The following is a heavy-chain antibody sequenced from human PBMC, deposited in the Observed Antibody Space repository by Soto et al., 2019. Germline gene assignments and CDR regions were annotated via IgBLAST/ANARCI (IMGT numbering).Heavy chain of an antibody. J-gene: IGHJ6*02. D-gene: IGHD3-10*01. CDR1: GYTFTGYY. CDR2: INPNSGGT. Sequence: ASVKVSCKASGYTFTGYYMHWVRQAPGQGLEWMGWINPNSGGTNYAQKFQGWVTMTRDTSISTAYMELSRLRSDDTAVYYCARDFYGSGSYFDYYGMDVWGQGTTVTVSS. CDR3: ARDFYGSGSYFDYYGMDV. V-gene: IGHV1-2*04.